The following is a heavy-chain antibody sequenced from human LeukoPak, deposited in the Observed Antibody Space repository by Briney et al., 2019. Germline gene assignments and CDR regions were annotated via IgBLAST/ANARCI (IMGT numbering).Heavy chain of an antibody. CDR1: GFSFGSFW. CDR3: ARGNYGMDV. CDR2: INADGSAT. Sequence: GGSLRLSCAASGFSFGSFWMYWVRQAPGKGLEWVSRINADGSATSSADAVKGRFTISRDNAKNTLYLQLNSLRAEDTAVYYCARGNYGMDVWGQGTTVIVSS. J-gene: IGHJ6*02. V-gene: IGHV3-74*01.